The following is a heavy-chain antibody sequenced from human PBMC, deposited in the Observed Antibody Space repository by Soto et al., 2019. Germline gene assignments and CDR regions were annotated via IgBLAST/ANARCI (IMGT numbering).Heavy chain of an antibody. V-gene: IGHV3-43*01. J-gene: IGHJ6*02. CDR3: AKDMRCSGGSCYSNYYYGMDV. CDR1: GFTFDDYT. Sequence: PGGSLRLSCAASGFTFDDYTMHWVRQAPGKGLEWVSLISWDGGSTYYAGSVKGRFTISRDNSKNSLYLQMNSLRTEDTALYYCAKDMRCSGGSCYSNYYYGMDVWGQGTTVTVSS. D-gene: IGHD2-15*01. CDR2: ISWDGGST.